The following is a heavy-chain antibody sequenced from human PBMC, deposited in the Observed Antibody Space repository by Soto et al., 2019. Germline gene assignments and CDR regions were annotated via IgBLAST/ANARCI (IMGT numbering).Heavy chain of an antibody. CDR1: GYSFTSYW. Sequence: GESLKISCKGSGYSFTSYWISWVRQMPGKGLEWMGRIDPSDSYTNYSPSFQGHVTISADKSISTAYLQWSSLKASDTAMYYCARHEVVVVVADNLGVDYWGQGTLVTVSS. D-gene: IGHD2-15*01. V-gene: IGHV5-10-1*01. J-gene: IGHJ4*02. CDR3: ARHEVVVVVADNLGVDY. CDR2: IDPSDSYT.